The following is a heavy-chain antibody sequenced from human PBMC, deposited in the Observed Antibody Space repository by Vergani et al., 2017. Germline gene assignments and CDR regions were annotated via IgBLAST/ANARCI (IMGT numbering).Heavy chain of an antibody. CDR1: GFDFSSYI. CDR3: ARGLARGYCSGGSCSFDY. V-gene: IGHV3-48*01. Sequence: EVQLVESGGGWVQPGGSLRLSCVVSGFDFSSYIMNWVRQAPGKGLEWVSFVSTGTKSQSYAESVKGRFTISRDSAKNSLYLQMDSLRAEETAVYYCARGLARGYCSGGSCSFDYWGQGTLVTVSS. D-gene: IGHD2-15*01. J-gene: IGHJ4*02. CDR2: VSTGTKSQ.